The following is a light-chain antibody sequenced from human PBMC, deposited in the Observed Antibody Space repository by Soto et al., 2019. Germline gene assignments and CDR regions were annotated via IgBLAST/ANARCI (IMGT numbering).Light chain of an antibody. J-gene: IGKJ4*01. Sequence: DIQMTQSPSSLSASVGDRVTITCRASQSLSSYLNWYQQKPGKAPKLLIYAASSLQSGVPSRFSGSGSGTDFTLTISSLQPEDFATYYCQQSYSTVLTFGGGTKVEIK. CDR1: QSLSSY. CDR3: QQSYSTVLT. V-gene: IGKV1-39*01. CDR2: AAS.